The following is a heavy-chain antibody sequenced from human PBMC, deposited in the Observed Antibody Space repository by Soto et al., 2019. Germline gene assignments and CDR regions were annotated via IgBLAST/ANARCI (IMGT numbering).Heavy chain of an antibody. J-gene: IGHJ5*02. CDR2: IYYSGST. V-gene: IGHV4-39*01. CDR3: ARLEQLVSSWFDP. CDR1: GGSISSSSYY. Sequence: SETLSLTCTVSGGSISSSSYYWGWIRQPPGKGLEWIGSIYYSGSTYYNPSLKSRVTISVDTSKNQFSLKLSSVTAADTAVYYCARLEQLVSSWFDPWGQGTLVTVSS. D-gene: IGHD6-6*01.